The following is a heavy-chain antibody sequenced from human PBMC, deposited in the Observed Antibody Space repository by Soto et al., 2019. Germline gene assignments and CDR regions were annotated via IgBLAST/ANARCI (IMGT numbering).Heavy chain of an antibody. D-gene: IGHD3-10*01. CDR3: AEVGGLGSYYGWGMDV. CDR1: GFTFDEYA. V-gene: IGHV3-9*01. CDR2: VSWNSDTI. Sequence: EVQLVESGGGLVQPGRSLRLSCVASGFTFDEYAMHWVRQAPGKGLEWVSGVSWNSDTIGYADSVKGRFTMSRDNVKNSLYLQMNSLRPEDTALYYCAEVGGLGSYYGWGMDVWGQGTTVTVSS. J-gene: IGHJ6*02.